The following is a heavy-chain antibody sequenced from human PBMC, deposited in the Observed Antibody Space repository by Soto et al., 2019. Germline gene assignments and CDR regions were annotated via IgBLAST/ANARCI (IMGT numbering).Heavy chain of an antibody. CDR2: ISWNSGYI. Sequence: GGSLSLSCIASGFTFDDHSIHWVRQAPGKGLEWVSGISWNSGYIGYADSVKGRFTISRDHAKNTVHLQMNSLRAEDTAFYYCAKDIKWSRPDDYLDTWGQGTLVTVSS. J-gene: IGHJ4*02. CDR3: AKDIKWSRPDDYLDT. D-gene: IGHD1-26*01. CDR1: GFTFDDHS. V-gene: IGHV3-9*01.